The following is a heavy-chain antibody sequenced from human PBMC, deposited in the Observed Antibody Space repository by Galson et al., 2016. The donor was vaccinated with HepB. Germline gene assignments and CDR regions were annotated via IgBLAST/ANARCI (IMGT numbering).Heavy chain of an antibody. CDR1: GGSISSSNW. CDR3: ATTTFSGYYFDS. Sequence: ETLSLTCAVSGGSISSSNWWSWVRQPPGKGLEWIGAIYHSGKTNYNPSLKSRVTMSVDKSKNQFSLKLSSVTAAATALYYCATTTFSGYYFDSWGQGTLVTVSS. J-gene: IGHJ4*02. CDR2: IYHSGKT. D-gene: IGHD5-12*01. V-gene: IGHV4-4*02.